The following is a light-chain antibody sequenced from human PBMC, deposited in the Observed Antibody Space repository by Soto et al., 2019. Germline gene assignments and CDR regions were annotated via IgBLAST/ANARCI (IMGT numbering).Light chain of an antibody. J-gene: IGKJ2*01. CDR2: GAS. CDR1: ESVSSN. Sequence: EIVMTQSPDTPSVSPGDRATVSCRASESVSSNLAWYQQKAGQAPRLLIYGASTRATGIPARFSGSGSGTEFTLTISTLQSEDVAIYYCQQYNSWPPYTFVQGTKVDIK. CDR3: QQYNSWPPYT. V-gene: IGKV3-15*01.